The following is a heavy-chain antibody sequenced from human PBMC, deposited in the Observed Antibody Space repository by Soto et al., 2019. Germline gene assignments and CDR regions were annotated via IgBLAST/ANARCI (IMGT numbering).Heavy chain of an antibody. Sequence: QVQLVQSGAEVKKPGASVKVSCKASGYTFTSYDINWVRQATGQGLEWMGWMNPNSGNTGYAQKFQGRVTMTRNTYISTAYMELSSLRSENTAVYYSARCPDGYYYYGMDVWGQGTTVTVSS. J-gene: IGHJ6*02. CDR3: ARCPDGYYYYGMDV. CDR2: MNPNSGNT. V-gene: IGHV1-8*01. CDR1: GYTFTSYD.